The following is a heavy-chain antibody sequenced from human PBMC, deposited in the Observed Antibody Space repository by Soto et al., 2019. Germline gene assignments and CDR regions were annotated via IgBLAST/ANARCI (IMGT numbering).Heavy chain of an antibody. D-gene: IGHD3-3*01. V-gene: IGHV1-46*01. Sequence: ASVKVSCKSPGDTFTSYYLNWVRQAPGQGLEWMGVINPHGGSTKYAQKFQGRITMTRDTSRSTVYMELSSLRSDDTAIYYCARSSGGNFGIIIEGSNWFDPWGQGTLVTVSS. CDR2: INPHGGST. J-gene: IGHJ5*02. CDR3: ARSSGGNFGIIIEGSNWFDP. CDR1: GDTFTSYY.